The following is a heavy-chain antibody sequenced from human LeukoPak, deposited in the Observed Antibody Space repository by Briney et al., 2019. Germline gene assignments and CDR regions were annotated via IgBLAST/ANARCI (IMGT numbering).Heavy chain of an antibody. CDR2: IPYDGSNK. J-gene: IGHJ4*02. D-gene: IGHD1-26*01. CDR1: GFTFSSYG. CDR3: ARVRGSSRQFFDY. Sequence: GGSLRLSCAASGFTFSSYGMHWVRQAPGKGLEWVAVIPYDGSNKYYADSVKGRFTISRDNSKNTLYLQMNSLRAEDTAVYYCARVRGSSRQFFDYWGQGTLVTVSS. V-gene: IGHV3-30*03.